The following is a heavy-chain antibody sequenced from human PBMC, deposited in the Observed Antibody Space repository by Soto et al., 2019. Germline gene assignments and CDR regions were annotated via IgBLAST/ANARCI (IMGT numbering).Heavy chain of an antibody. CDR1: GFTVSSNY. D-gene: IGHD3-22*01. J-gene: IGHJ4*02. V-gene: IGHV3-53*01. Sequence: PGGSLRLSGAASGFTVSSNYISWVRQAPWKGLEWVSVIYSGGITYYADSVKGRFTISRDNSKNTLYLQMNSLRAEDTAVYYCASLGYYYDSSGYYSHGVFDYWGQGTLVTVSS. CDR3: ASLGYYYDSSGYYSHGVFDY. CDR2: IYSGGIT.